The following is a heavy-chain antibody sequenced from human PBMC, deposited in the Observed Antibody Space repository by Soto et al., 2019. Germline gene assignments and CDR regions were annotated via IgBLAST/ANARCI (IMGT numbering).Heavy chain of an antibody. CDR3: ARDYALADGSGSYYYYYYGMDV. D-gene: IGHD3-10*01. V-gene: IGHV3-7*01. J-gene: IGHJ6*02. Sequence: GGSLRLSCAASGFTFSSYWMSWVRQAPGKGLEWVANIKQDGSEKYYVDSVKGRFTISRDNAKNSLYLQMNSLRAEDTAVYYCARDYALADGSGSYYYYYYGMDVWGQGTTVTVSS. CDR1: GFTFSSYW. CDR2: IKQDGSEK.